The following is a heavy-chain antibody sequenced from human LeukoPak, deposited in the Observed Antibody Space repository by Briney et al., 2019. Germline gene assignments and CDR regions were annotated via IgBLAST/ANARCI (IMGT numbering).Heavy chain of an antibody. Sequence: PGGSLRLSCAASGFTFSSYAMHWVRQAPGKGLEWVAVISYDGSNKYYADSVKGRFTISRDNSKNTLYLQMNSLRAEDTAVYYCARDRSAASLGWAFDIWGQGTMVTVSS. D-gene: IGHD6-13*01. CDR3: ARDRSAASLGWAFDI. CDR1: GFTFSSYA. J-gene: IGHJ3*02. V-gene: IGHV3-30*04. CDR2: ISYDGSNK.